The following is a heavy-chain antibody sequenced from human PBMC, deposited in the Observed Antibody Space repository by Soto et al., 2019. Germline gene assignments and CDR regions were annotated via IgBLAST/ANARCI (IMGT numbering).Heavy chain of an antibody. CDR3: AKDVVVGATTGLGDYYYYYGMDV. Sequence: SLRLSCAASGFTFSNYGMHWVRQAPGKGLEWVAVISYDGSNKYYADSVKGRFTISRDNSKNTLYLQMNSLRAEDTAVYYCAKDVVVGATTGLGDYYYYYGMDVWGQGTTVTVSS. J-gene: IGHJ6*02. CDR2: ISYDGSNK. V-gene: IGHV3-30*18. CDR1: GFTFSNYG. D-gene: IGHD1-26*01.